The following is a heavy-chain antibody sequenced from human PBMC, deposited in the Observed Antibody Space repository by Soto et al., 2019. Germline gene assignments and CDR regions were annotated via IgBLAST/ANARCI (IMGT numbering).Heavy chain of an antibody. V-gene: IGHV3-30*18. D-gene: IGHD3-10*01. CDR3: AKDLPYYYGSGSYYGMDV. Sequence: PGGSLRLSCAASGFTFSSYGMHWVRQAPGKGLEWVAVISYDGSNKYYADSVKGRFTISRDNSKNTLYLQMNSLRAEDTAVYYCAKDLPYYYGSGSYYGMDVWGQGTTVTVSS. CDR2: ISYDGSNK. J-gene: IGHJ6*02. CDR1: GFTFSSYG.